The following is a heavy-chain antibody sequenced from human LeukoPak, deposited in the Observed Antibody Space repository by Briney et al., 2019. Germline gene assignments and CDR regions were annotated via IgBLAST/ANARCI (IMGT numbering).Heavy chain of an antibody. CDR2: IYYSGST. Sequence: PSETLSLTCTVSGGFISSYYWSWIRQPPGKGLEWIGYIYYSGSTNYNPSLKSRVTISVYTSKNQFSLKLSSVTAADTAVYYCARARGEDYYYDSSGYYYLSYYFDYWGQGTLVTVSS. CDR1: GGFISSYY. V-gene: IGHV4-59*01. CDR3: ARARGEDYYYDSSGYYYLSYYFDY. D-gene: IGHD3-22*01. J-gene: IGHJ4*02.